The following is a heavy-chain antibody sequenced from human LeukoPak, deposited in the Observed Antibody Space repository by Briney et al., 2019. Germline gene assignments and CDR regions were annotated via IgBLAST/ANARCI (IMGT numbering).Heavy chain of an antibody. CDR1: GYTFTSYA. J-gene: IGHJ5*02. V-gene: IGHV7-4-1*02. D-gene: IGHD3-3*01. CDR2: INTNTGNP. CDR3: ARDRRYDFWSGYYTSWFDP. Sequence: GASVKVSCKASGYTFTSYAMNWVRQAPGQGLEWMGWINTNTGNPTYAQGFTGRFVFSLDTSVSTAYLQISSLKAEDTAVYYCARDRRYDFWSGYYTSWFDPWGQGTLVTVSS.